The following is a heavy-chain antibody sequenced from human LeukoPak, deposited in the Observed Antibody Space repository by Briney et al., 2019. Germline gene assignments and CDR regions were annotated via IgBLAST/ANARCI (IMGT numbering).Heavy chain of an antibody. Sequence: SVKVSCKASGGTFSSYTISWVRQAPGQGLEWMGRIIPILGIANYAQKFQDRVTITADKSTSTAYMELSSLRSEDTAVYYCARSGYCSGGSCLPTQYWGQGTLVTVSS. CDR1: GGTFSSYT. CDR2: IIPILGIA. D-gene: IGHD2-15*01. J-gene: IGHJ4*02. CDR3: ARSGYCSGGSCLPTQY. V-gene: IGHV1-69*02.